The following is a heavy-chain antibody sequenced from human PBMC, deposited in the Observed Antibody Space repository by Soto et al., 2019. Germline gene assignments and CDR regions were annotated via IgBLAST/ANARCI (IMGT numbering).Heavy chain of an antibody. CDR1: GGSISSGSYY. J-gene: IGHJ6*02. V-gene: IGHV4-61*01. Sequence: SETLSLTCTVSGGSISSGSYYWSWIRQPPGKGLEWIGYIYHSGSTNYNPSLESRVTISVDTSKNQFSLKLSSVTAADTAVYYCARASIPVGAAATTPGYYYGMDVWGQGTTVTVSS. CDR2: IYHSGST. CDR3: ARASIPVGAAATTPGYYYGMDV. D-gene: IGHD6-13*01.